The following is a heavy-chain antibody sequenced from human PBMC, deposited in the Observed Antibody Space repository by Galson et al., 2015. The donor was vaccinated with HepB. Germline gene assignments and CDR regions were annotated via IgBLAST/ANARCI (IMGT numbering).Heavy chain of an antibody. D-gene: IGHD2-2*01. J-gene: IGHJ5*02. V-gene: IGHV3-49*03. Sequence: SLRLSCAASGFTFGDYAMSWFRQAPGKGLEWVGFIRSKAYGGTTEYAASVKGRFTISRDDSKSIAYLQMNSLKTEDTAVYYCTRVGCSRTSCYLPNWFDPWGQGTLVTVSS. CDR1: GFTFGDYA. CDR3: TRVGCSRTSCYLPNWFDP. CDR2: IRSKAYGGTT.